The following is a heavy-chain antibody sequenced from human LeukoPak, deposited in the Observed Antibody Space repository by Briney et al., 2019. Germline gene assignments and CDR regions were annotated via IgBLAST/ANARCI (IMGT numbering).Heavy chain of an antibody. V-gene: IGHV4-61*02. CDR1: GGSISSGSYY. D-gene: IGHD6-19*01. CDR3: ARDLDSSGWYNWFDP. Sequence: SETLSLTCTVSGGSISSGSYYWSWIRHPAGKGLEWIGRIYTSGSTNYNPSLKSRVTISVDTSKNQFSLKLSSVTAADTAVYYCARDLDSSGWYNWFDPWGQGTLVIVSS. CDR2: IYTSGST. J-gene: IGHJ5*02.